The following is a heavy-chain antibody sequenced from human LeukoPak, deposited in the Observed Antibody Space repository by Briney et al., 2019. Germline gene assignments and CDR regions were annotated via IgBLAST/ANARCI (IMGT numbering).Heavy chain of an antibody. J-gene: IGHJ4*02. V-gene: IGHV4-59*01. CDR3: ARGKVPGDY. Sequence: SETLSLTCTVSGGSINPYYWNWIRQPPGKGLEWIGYIYYSGSADYNPALKSRVTISVDTSKNQFSLKLSSVTAADTAVYFCARGKVPGDYWGQGTLVTVSS. CDR1: GGSINPYY. D-gene: IGHD1-1*01. CDR2: IYYSGSA.